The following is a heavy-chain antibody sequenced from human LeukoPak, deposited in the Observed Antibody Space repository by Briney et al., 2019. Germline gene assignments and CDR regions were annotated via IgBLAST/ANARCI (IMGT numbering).Heavy chain of an antibody. CDR1: GFTFSNYG. J-gene: IGHJ4*02. D-gene: IGHD3-10*01. Sequence: GGSLRLSCAGSGFTFSNYGMSWVRQAPGKGLEWVSAIDGGGVNTLYADSVKGRFTISRDNSKNTVYLQMNSLSAEDTAIYYCAKRSVRPKPFDCWGQGTLVTVSS. CDR3: AKRSVRPKPFDC. CDR2: IDGGGVNT. V-gene: IGHV3-23*01.